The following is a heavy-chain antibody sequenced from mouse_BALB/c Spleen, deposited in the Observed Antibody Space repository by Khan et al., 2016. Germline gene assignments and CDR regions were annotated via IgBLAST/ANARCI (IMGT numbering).Heavy chain of an antibody. J-gene: IGHJ3*01. CDR2: ISYSGST. Sequence: EVPLQESGPGLVKPSQSLSLTCTVTGYSITSDYAWNWIRQFPGNKLEWMGYISYSGSTSYNPSLKSRISITRDTSKNQFFLQLNSVTTEDTATYYCARSMITTGFAYWGQGTLVTVSA. CDR3: ARSMITTGFAY. V-gene: IGHV3-2*02. CDR1: GYSITSDYA. D-gene: IGHD2-4*01.